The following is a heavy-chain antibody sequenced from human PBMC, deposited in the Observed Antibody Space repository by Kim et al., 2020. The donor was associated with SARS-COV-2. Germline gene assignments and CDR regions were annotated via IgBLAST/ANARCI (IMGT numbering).Heavy chain of an antibody. CDR2: IYYSGST. CDR3: ARDRGRWLQSTN. V-gene: IGHV4-31*03. Sequence: SETLSLTCTVSGGSISSGGYYWSWIRQHPGKGLEWIGYIYYSGSTYYNPSLKSRVTISVDTSKNQFSLKLSSVTAADTAVYYCARDRGRWLQSTNWGQGTLVTVSS. CDR1: GGSISSGGYY. D-gene: IGHD5-12*01. J-gene: IGHJ4*02.